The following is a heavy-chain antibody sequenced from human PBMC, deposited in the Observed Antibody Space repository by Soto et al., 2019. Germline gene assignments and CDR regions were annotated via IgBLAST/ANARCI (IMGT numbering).Heavy chain of an antibody. J-gene: IGHJ4*02. D-gene: IGHD3-16*01. CDR1: GFPFSAYN. V-gene: IGHV3-21*01. Sequence: GGSLRLSCTGSGFPFSAYNINWIRQAPGKGLEWVSSITVGSSHIYQPNSMKGRFTISRDDAKNSVYLQIDSLRDEDTALYYCSRSPEVGVRGAYWGQGTLVTVSS. CDR3: SRSPEVGVRGAY. CDR2: ITVGSSHI.